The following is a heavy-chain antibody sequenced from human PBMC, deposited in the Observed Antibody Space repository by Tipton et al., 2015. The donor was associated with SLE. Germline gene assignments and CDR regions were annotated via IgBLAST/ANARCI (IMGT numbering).Heavy chain of an antibody. CDR3: ARDGYGDYGRFGFDY. V-gene: IGHV4-4*08. Sequence: GLVKPSETLSLTCTVSGVSISSYYWTYIRQPPGKGLEWIGYISTSGSTNSNPSLKSRITISVDTSKNQFSLNLSSVTAADTAVYYCARDGYGDYGRFGFDYWGQGTLVTVSS. CDR1: GVSISSYY. D-gene: IGHD4-17*01. CDR2: ISTSGST. J-gene: IGHJ4*02.